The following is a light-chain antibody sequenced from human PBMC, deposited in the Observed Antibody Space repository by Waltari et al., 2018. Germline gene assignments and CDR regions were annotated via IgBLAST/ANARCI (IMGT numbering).Light chain of an antibody. CDR1: SHDVGNYDL. Sequence: QSALTQPASVSGSPGQSITISCTGTSHDVGNYDLVPWYQQHPGKAPKLIIYEVTKRPSGFSNLFSGSKSGNTASLTISGLHTEDEGDYYCCSYSGDLSFGVVFGGGTKLTVL. CDR2: EVT. J-gene: IGLJ2*01. V-gene: IGLV2-23*02. CDR3: CSYSGDLSFGVV.